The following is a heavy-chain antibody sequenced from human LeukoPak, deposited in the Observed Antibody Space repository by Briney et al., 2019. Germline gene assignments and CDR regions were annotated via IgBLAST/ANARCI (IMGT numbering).Heavy chain of an antibody. V-gene: IGHV3-64D*06. CDR2: ISSNGGST. CDR3: VKESSYALPDY. CDR1: GFTFSSYA. J-gene: IGHJ4*02. Sequence: GGSLRLSCSASGFTFSSYAMHWVRQAPGKGLEYVSAISSNGGSTYYADSVKGRFTLSRDNSKNTLYLQMSSLRAEDTAVYYCVKESSYALPDYWGQGTLVTVSS. D-gene: IGHD6-6*01.